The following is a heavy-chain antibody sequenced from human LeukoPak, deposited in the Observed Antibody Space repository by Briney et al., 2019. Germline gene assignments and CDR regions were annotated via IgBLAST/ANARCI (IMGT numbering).Heavy chain of an antibody. CDR3: ARVNQKAAGPGDY. CDR2: INQEGSEE. D-gene: IGHD6-13*01. CDR1: GFTFSTYW. Sequence: GGSLRLSCVGSGFTFSTYWMNWARQAPGKGLEWVANINQEGSEEYYLDSVKGRFTISRDNAKNSLYLQMNSLRAEDTAVYYCARVNQKAAGPGDYWGQGTLVTVSS. V-gene: IGHV3-7*01. J-gene: IGHJ4*02.